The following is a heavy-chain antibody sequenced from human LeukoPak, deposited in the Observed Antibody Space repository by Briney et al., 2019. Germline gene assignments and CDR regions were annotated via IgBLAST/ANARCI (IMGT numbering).Heavy chain of an antibody. CDR3: ARDRGKGYSSSWYGDY. D-gene: IGHD6-13*01. J-gene: IGHJ4*02. CDR2: IIPIFGTA. CDR1: GGTFISYA. Sequence: SVKVSCKASGGTFISYAISWVRQAPGQGLEWMGGIIPIFGTANYAQKFQGRVTITADESTSTAYMELSSLRSEDTAVYYCARDRGKGYSSSWYGDYWGQGTLVTVSS. V-gene: IGHV1-69*13.